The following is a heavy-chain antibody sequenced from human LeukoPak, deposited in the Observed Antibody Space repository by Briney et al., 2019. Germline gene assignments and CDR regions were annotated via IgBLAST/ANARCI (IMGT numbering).Heavy chain of an antibody. D-gene: IGHD6-19*01. CDR3: ATSGWSDFDY. CDR2: MNPNSGNT. Sequence: ASVKVSCKASGYTFTSYDINWVRQATGQGLEWMGWMNPNSGNTGYAQKLQGRVTMTTDTSTSTAYMELRSLRSDDTAVYYCATSGWSDFDYWGQGTLVTVSS. J-gene: IGHJ4*02. V-gene: IGHV1-8*01. CDR1: GYTFTSYD.